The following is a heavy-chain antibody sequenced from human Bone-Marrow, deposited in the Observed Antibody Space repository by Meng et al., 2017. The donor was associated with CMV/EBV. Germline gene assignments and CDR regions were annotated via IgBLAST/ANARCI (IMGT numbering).Heavy chain of an antibody. CDR1: GYTFTGYF. V-gene: IGHV1-2*02. CDR3: ARALHLEYYDSSGYYDY. Sequence: ASVKVSCKASGYTFTGYFMHWVRQAPGQGLEWMGWINPKNGITNYAQKFQGRVTMTRETSISTVYMELRRLRSDDTAVYYCARALHLEYYDSSGYYDYWGQGTLVTGSS. CDR2: INPKNGIT. J-gene: IGHJ4*02. D-gene: IGHD3-22*01.